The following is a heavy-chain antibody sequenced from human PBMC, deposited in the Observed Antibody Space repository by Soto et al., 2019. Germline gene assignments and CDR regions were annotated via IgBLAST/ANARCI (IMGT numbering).Heavy chain of an antibody. D-gene: IGHD6-19*01. V-gene: IGHV3-21*01. CDR1: GFTFSSYS. Sequence: EVQLVESGGGLVKPGGSLRLSCAASGFTFSSYSMNWVRQAPGKGLEWVSSISSSSSYIYYADSVKSRFTISRDNAKNSLYLQMNSLRAEDTAVYYCAREKCQGWINEGGFDYWGQGTLVTVSS. J-gene: IGHJ4*02. CDR3: AREKCQGWINEGGFDY. CDR2: ISSSSSYI.